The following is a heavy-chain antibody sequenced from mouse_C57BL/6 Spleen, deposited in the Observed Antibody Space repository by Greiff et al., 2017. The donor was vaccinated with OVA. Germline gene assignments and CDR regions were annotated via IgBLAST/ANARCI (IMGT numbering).Heavy chain of an antibody. CDR3: ARWDYGSWYFDV. Sequence: QVQLQQPGAELVMPGASVKLSCKASGYTFTSYWMHWVKQRPGQGLEWIGEIDPSDSYTNYNQKFKGKSTLTVDKSSSTAYMQLSSLTSEDSAVYYCARWDYGSWYFDVWGTGTTVTVSS. V-gene: IGHV1-69*01. CDR1: GYTFTSYW. D-gene: IGHD1-1*01. J-gene: IGHJ1*03. CDR2: IDPSDSYT.